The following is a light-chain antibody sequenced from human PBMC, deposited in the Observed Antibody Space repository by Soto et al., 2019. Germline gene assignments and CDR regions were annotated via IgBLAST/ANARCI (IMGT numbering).Light chain of an antibody. CDR1: SSDIGGYNY. J-gene: IGLJ2*01. CDR3: SSYTISVL. CDR2: NVS. Sequence: QSALTQPASVSGSPGQSITISCTGTSSDIGGYNYVSWYQQYPGKAPKLIIYNVSNRPSGVSNRFSGSKSGDTASLTISGLQADDEAYYYCSSYTISVLFGGGTKLTVL. V-gene: IGLV2-14*01.